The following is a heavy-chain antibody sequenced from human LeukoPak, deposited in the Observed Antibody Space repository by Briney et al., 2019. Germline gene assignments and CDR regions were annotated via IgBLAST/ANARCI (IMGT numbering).Heavy chain of an antibody. CDR1: GFTFSSYA. J-gene: IGHJ4*02. CDR2: ISGSGGSP. D-gene: IGHD4-17*01. CDR3: AKGPRETLYGDYPLSLYYFDY. V-gene: IGHV3-23*01. Sequence: PGGSLRLSCAASGFTFSSYAMSWVRQAPGKGLEWVSAISGSGGSPYYADSVKGRFTISRDNSKNTLYLQMNSLRAEDTAVYYCAKGPRETLYGDYPLSLYYFDYWGQGTLVTVSS.